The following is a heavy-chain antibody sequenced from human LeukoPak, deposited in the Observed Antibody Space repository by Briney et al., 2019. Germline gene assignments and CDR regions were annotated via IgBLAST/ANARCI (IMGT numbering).Heavy chain of an antibody. CDR2: IGSDGTYI. J-gene: IGHJ3*02. D-gene: IGHD1-1*01. V-gene: IGHV3-21*01. Sequence: GGSLRLSCAASGFTFSRHNMNWVRQAPTKGLEWVASIGSDGTYIYYADSVQGRFSISRDNAKNSLYLQMNSLRAEDTAVYYCARKMKTGDRVGTFDIWGQGTMVTVSS. CDR1: GFTFSRHN. CDR3: ARKMKTGDRVGTFDI.